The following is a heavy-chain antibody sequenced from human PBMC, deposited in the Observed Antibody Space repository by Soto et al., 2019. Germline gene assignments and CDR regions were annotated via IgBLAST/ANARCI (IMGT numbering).Heavy chain of an antibody. D-gene: IGHD3-22*01. CDR2: IHSSGSI. V-gene: IGHV4-30-4*01. CDR3: ARDLDGLHDDTSGPFPRPG. CDR1: GGSISSDDYY. Sequence: ASETLSLTCTVSGGSISSDDYYWSWNRQAPGRGLEWIGYIHSSGSIYYNPSLKSRATMSIDTAGNQFSLKVSSVTVADTAVYYCARDLDGLHDDTSGPFPRPGWGQGTLVTVSS. J-gene: IGHJ1*01.